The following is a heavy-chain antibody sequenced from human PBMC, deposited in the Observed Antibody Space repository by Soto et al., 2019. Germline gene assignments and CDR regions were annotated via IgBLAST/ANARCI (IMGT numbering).Heavy chain of an antibody. CDR3: ARGLREIVVVVAATPDYYYYGMDV. CDR1: GGTFSSYA. CDR2: IIPIFGTA. D-gene: IGHD2-15*01. V-gene: IGHV1-69*13. Sequence: GASVKVSCKASGGTFSSYAISWVRQAPGQGLEWMGGIIPIFGTANYAQKFQGRVTITADESTSTAYMELSSLRSEDTAVYYCARGLREIVVVVAATPDYYYYGMDVWGQGTTGTVS. J-gene: IGHJ6*02.